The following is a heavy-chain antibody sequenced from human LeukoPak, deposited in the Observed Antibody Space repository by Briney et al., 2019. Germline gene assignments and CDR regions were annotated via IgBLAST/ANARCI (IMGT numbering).Heavy chain of an antibody. CDR2: IYPGDSDT. Sequence: GESQKISCKGSGYSFSSYWIGWVRQMPGKGLECMGIIYPGDSDTRYSPSFQGQVTISADKSINTAYLQWSGLKASDSAMYYCTRAGAGPFDYWGQGTLVTVSS. CDR3: TRAGAGPFDY. J-gene: IGHJ4*02. D-gene: IGHD6-13*01. CDR1: GYSFSSYW. V-gene: IGHV5-51*01.